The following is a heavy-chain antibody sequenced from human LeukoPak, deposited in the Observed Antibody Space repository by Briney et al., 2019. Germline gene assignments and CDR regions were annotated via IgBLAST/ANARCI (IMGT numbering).Heavy chain of an antibody. CDR1: GYTFTDYY. CDR3: ARKKYPYYCDSRGPFDS. V-gene: IGHV1-2*02. CDR2: MNPNSGGT. J-gene: IGHJ5*01. D-gene: IGHD3-22*01. Sequence: ASVKVSCKASGYTFTDYYIHWVRQAPGQGLEWMGWMNPNSGGTNYAQNFQGRVTMTRDTSISTAYMELSRLRSDDTAVYYCARKKYPYYCDSRGPFDSWGQGTLVTVSS.